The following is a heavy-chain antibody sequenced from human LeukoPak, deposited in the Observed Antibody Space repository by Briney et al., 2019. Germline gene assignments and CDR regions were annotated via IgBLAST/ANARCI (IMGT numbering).Heavy chain of an antibody. D-gene: IGHD6-19*01. CDR3: AREKAVAGTAKYFQH. CDR1: GFPFSSYS. J-gene: IGHJ1*01. CDR2: ISSSSDTI. V-gene: IGHV3-48*01. Sequence: PGGSLRLSCAASGFPFSSYSMNWVRQAPGKGLEWISYISSSSDTIHYADSVKGRFTISRDNSKNTLYLQMNSLRSEDTAVYYCAREKAVAGTAKYFQHWGQGTLVIVSS.